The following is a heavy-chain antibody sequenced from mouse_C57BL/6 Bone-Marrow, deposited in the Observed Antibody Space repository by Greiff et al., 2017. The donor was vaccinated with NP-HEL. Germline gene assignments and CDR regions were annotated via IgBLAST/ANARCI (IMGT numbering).Heavy chain of an antibody. D-gene: IGHD2-3*01. Sequence: VQLKESGPELVKPGASVKLSCKASGYTFTSYDINWVKQRPGQGLEWTGWLYPSDGSTNFNEKFKGKATLTVDTSASTAYMELHSLTSEDSAVYFCARRDGWFIYAMDYWGQGTSVTVSS. J-gene: IGHJ4*01. CDR2: LYPSDGST. CDR1: GYTFTSYD. V-gene: IGHV1-85*01. CDR3: ARRDGWFIYAMDY.